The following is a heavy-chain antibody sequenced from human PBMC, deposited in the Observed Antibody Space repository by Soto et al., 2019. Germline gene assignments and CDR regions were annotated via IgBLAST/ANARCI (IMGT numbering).Heavy chain of an antibody. CDR3: ASGIAAAGSLDYGMDV. D-gene: IGHD6-13*01. CDR2: IRSKANSYAT. CDR1: GFTFSGSA. Sequence: PGASLRLSYAASGFTFSGSAMHWVRQASGKGLEWVGRIRSKANSYATAYAASVKGRFTISRDDSKNTAYLQMNSLKTEDTAVYYCASGIAAAGSLDYGMDV. V-gene: IGHV3-73*01. J-gene: IGHJ6*01.